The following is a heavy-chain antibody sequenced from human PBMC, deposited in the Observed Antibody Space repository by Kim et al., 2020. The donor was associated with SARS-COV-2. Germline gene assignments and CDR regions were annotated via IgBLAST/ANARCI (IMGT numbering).Heavy chain of an antibody. J-gene: IGHJ4*02. D-gene: IGHD1-1*01. V-gene: IGHV3-23*01. Sequence: GGSLRLSCAASGFTFSSYAMSWVRQAPGKGLEWVAAISGSGGSKYYADSVKGRFTISRDNSKNTLYLQMNSLRAEDTAVYYCAKLPTKGLDYWGQGTLVTVSS. CDR3: AKLPTKGLDY. CDR2: ISGSGGSK. CDR1: GFTFSSYA.